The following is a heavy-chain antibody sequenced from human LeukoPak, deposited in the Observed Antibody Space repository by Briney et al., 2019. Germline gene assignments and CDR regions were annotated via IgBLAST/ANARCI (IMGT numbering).Heavy chain of an antibody. V-gene: IGHV3-30*04. CDR2: ISYDGSNK. D-gene: IGHD3-22*01. CDR3: VRDWGYDSSGYWQKYFDT. CDR1: GFTFSSHA. Sequence: GGSLRLPCAASGFTFSSHAMHWVRQAPGKGLEWVAVISYDGSNKYYADSVKGRFTIPRDNAKNTLYLQMNSLRAEDTAVYYCVRDWGYDSSGYWQKYFDTWGQGTLVTVSS. J-gene: IGHJ4*02.